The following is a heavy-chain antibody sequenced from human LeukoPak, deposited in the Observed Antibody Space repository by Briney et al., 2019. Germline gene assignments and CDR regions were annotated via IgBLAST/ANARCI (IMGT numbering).Heavy chain of an antibody. CDR3: ARARCSGGSCHYYYYYYMDV. CDR2: IKQDGSEK. V-gene: IGHV3-7*04. Sequence: GGSLRLSCAASGFTFSSYWMSWVRQAPGKGLEWVANIKQDGSEKYYVDSVKGRFTISRDNAKDSLYLQMNSLRAEDTAVYYCARARCSGGSCHYYYYYYMDVWGTGTTVTISS. J-gene: IGHJ6*03. D-gene: IGHD2-15*01. CDR1: GFTFSSYW.